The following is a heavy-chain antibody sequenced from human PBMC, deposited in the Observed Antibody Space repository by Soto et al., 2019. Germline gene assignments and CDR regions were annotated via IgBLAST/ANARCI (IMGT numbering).Heavy chain of an antibody. D-gene: IGHD2-2*01. Sequence: EVRLVESGGGLVQPGGSLRLSCATSGFTFSSRWMHWVRQAPGKGLVWVSYINSDGSTTTYADSVKGRFTISRDKAKKTVYLQMNSLRVDDTAVYYCASDTSYSTDYWGQGTLVTVSS. J-gene: IGHJ4*02. CDR3: ASDTSYSTDY. V-gene: IGHV3-74*01. CDR2: INSDGSTT. CDR1: GFTFSSRW.